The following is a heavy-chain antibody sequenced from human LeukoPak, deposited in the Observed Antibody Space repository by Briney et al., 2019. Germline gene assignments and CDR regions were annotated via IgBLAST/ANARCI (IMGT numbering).Heavy chain of an antibody. Sequence: ASVKVSCKASGYTFTTYAMHWVRQAPGQRLEWMGWIDPGNGNTKYSQKFQGRVTITRDTSASTVYMELSSLRSEDTAMYYCARDRWVTTMSFDYWGQGTLVTVSS. CDR1: GYTFTTYA. J-gene: IGHJ4*02. V-gene: IGHV1-3*01. CDR3: ARDRWVTTMSFDY. D-gene: IGHD4-17*01. CDR2: IDPGNGNT.